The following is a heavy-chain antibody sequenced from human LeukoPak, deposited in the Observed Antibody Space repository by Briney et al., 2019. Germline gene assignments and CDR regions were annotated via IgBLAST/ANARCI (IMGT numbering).Heavy chain of an antibody. J-gene: IGHJ4*02. Sequence: SETLSLTCTVSGGSISTYYWSWIRQPPGQGLEWIGYIYYSGTTNYNPSLKSRVTISVDTSKNQFSLKLSSVTAADTAVYYCARVALPGVYYFDYWGQGTLVTVSS. D-gene: IGHD2-15*01. CDR2: IYYSGTT. V-gene: IGHV4-59*08. CDR3: ARVALPGVYYFDY. CDR1: GGSISTYY.